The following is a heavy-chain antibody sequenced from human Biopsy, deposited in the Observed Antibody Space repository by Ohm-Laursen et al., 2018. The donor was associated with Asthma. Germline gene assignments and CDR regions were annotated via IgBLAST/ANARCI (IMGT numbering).Heavy chain of an antibody. J-gene: IGHJ6*02. CDR1: GFTFSSYS. D-gene: IGHD2-21*02. CDR2: ISSSSSTI. V-gene: IGHV3-48*02. Sequence: SLRLSCAASGFTFSSYSMNWVRQAPGKGLEWVSYISSSSSTIYYADSVKGRFTISRDNAKNSLHLQMNSLGDEDTAVYYCARDAGYCGGDCYSLLEYYYYYYGMDVWGQGTTVTVSS. CDR3: ARDAGYCGGDCYSLLEYYYYYYGMDV.